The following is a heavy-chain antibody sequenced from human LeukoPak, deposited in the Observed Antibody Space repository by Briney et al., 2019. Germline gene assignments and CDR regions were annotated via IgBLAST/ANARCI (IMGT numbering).Heavy chain of an antibody. D-gene: IGHD5-18*01. CDR3: ASVDTAMVTGVEDY. CDR1: GFTFSSYS. J-gene: IGHJ4*02. Sequence: GGSLRLSCAASGFTFSSYSMNWVRQAPGKGLEWVSSISSSSSYIYYADSVKGRFTISRDNAKNSLYLQMNSLRAEDTAVYYCASVDTAMVTGVEDYWGQGTLVTVSS. CDR2: ISSSSSYI. V-gene: IGHV3-21*01.